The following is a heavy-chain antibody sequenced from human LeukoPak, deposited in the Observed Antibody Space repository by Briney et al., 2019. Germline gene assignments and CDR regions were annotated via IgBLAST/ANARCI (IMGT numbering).Heavy chain of an antibody. J-gene: IGHJ3*02. Sequence: SVKVSCKASGGTFSSYAISWVRQAPGQGLEWVGGIIPIFGTANYAKKFQGRVTITADESTSTAYMELSSLRSEDTAVYYCARDRQLDPTEDAFDIWGQGTMVTVSS. V-gene: IGHV1-69*13. D-gene: IGHD1-1*01. CDR2: IIPIFGTA. CDR3: ARDRQLDPTEDAFDI. CDR1: GGTFSSYA.